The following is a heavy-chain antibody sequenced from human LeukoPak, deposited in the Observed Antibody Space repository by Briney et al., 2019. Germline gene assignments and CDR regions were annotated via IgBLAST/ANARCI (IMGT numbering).Heavy chain of an antibody. V-gene: IGHV4-34*01. D-gene: IGHD2-8*01. Sequence: SETLSLTCAVYGGSFSGYYWSWIRQPPGKGLEWIGEINHSGSTNYNPSLKSRATISVDTSKNQFSLKLSSVTAADTAVYYCARRLMVYAVDYWGQGTLVTVSS. J-gene: IGHJ4*02. CDR1: GGSFSGYY. CDR2: INHSGST. CDR3: ARRLMVYAVDY.